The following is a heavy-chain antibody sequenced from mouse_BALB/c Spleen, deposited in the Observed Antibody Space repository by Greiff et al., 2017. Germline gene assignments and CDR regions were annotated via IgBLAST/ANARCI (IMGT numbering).Heavy chain of an antibody. CDR3: ASRYDAEFAY. CDR1: GFNIKDTY. Sequence: DVKLVESGAELVKPGASVKLSCTASGFNIKDTYMHWVKQRPEQGLEWIGRIDPANGNTKYDPKFQGKATITADTSSNTAYLQLSSLTSEDTAVYYCASRYDAEFAYWGQGTLVTVSA. CDR2: IDPANGNT. V-gene: IGHV14-3*02. D-gene: IGHD2-14*01. J-gene: IGHJ3*01.